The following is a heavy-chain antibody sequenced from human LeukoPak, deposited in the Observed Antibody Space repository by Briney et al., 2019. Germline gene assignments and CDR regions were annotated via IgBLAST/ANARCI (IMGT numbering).Heavy chain of an antibody. D-gene: IGHD6-13*01. CDR2: IYPGDSDT. J-gene: IGHJ6*03. CDR1: GYSFTSYW. CDR3: ARHFSSSAVRGYYYYYMDV. V-gene: IGHV5-51*01. Sequence: GESLKISCKGSGYSFTSYWIGWVRQMPWKGLEWMGIIYPGDSDTRYSPSFQGQVTISADKSISTAYLQWSSLKASDTAMYYCARHFSSSAVRGYYYYYMDVWGKGTTVTVSS.